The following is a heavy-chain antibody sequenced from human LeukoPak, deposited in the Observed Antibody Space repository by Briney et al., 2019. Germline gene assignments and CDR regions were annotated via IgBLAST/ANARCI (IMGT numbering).Heavy chain of an antibody. D-gene: IGHD3-10*01. CDR2: INGDNGNT. J-gene: IGHJ4*02. Sequence: ASVKVSCKTSGYNFASYTMHWLRQAPGQSPEWMGSINGDNGNTKYSEKFQGRVTFTRDTSASSAYMELSRLRSEDTAVYYCARSSSGTYLYWGQGTLATVSP. CDR3: ARSSSGTYLY. CDR1: GYNFASYT. V-gene: IGHV1-3*01.